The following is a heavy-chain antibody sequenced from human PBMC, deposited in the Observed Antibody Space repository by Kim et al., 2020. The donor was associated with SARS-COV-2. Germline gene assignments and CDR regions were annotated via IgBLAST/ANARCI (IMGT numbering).Heavy chain of an antibody. V-gene: IGHV3-53*04. CDR2: ST. J-gene: IGHJ6*02. CDR3: ARDVGPSAMDV. Sequence: STFYPDSVKGRFTIPRHNSKNTLYLQMNSLRAEDTAVYYCARDVGPSAMDVWGQGTTVTVSS.